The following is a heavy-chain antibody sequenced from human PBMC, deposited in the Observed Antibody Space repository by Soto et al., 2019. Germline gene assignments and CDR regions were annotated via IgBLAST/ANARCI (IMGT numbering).Heavy chain of an antibody. CDR3: ATTKGYIDPFDL. D-gene: IGHD5-12*01. CDR1: GFIFSNYG. J-gene: IGHJ4*02. V-gene: IGHV3-23*01. Sequence: AQLLESGGGLVQPGGSLRLSCAASGFIFSNYGMSWVRQAPGKGLEWVSSISGSGDRTHNADSVRGRFTISRDDSRNTLNLQMNSLRAEDTAIYFCATTKGYIDPFDLWGQGTLVTVSS. CDR2: ISGSGDRT.